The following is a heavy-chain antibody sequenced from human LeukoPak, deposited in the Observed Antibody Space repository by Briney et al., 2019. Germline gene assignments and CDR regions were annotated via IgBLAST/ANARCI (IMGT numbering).Heavy chain of an antibody. CDR3: ARETPGDYRSVRAFGI. D-gene: IGHD4-17*01. V-gene: IGHV7-4-1*02. J-gene: IGHJ3*02. Sequence: ASVKVSCKASGYTFTSYAMNWVRQAPGQGLEWMGWINTNTGNPTYAQGFTGRFVFSLDTSVSTAYLQISSLKAEDTAVYYCARETPGDYRSVRAFGIWGQGTMVTVSS. CDR2: INTNTGNP. CDR1: GYTFTSYA.